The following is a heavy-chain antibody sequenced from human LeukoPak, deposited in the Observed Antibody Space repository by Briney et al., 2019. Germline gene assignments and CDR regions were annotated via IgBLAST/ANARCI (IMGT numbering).Heavy chain of an antibody. V-gene: IGHV4-38-2*01. Sequence: SETLSLTCAVSGYSISSGYYWGWIRQPPGKGLEWIGSIYHSGSTYYNPSLKSRVTISVDTSKNQFSLKLSSVNAADTAVYYCARGQWLVRVYFDYWGQGTLVTVSS. CDR1: GYSISSGYY. J-gene: IGHJ4*02. CDR3: ARGQWLVRVYFDY. D-gene: IGHD6-19*01. CDR2: IYHSGST.